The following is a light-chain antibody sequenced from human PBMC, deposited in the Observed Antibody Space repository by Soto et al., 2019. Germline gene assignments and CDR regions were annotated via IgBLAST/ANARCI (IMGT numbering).Light chain of an antibody. CDR3: CSYAGRSTYV. V-gene: IGLV2-23*01. J-gene: IGLJ1*01. CDR2: EGT. CDR1: SSDVGSYNL. Sequence: QSALTQPASVSGSPGQSITISCTGTSSDVGSYNLVSWYQQYPDKAPKLMIYEGTKRPSGVSNRFSGSKSGNTASLTISGLQAEDEADYYCCSYAGRSTYVFGPGTKLTVL.